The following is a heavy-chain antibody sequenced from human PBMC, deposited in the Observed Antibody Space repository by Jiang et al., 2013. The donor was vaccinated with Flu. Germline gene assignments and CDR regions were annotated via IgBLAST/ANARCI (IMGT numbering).Heavy chain of an antibody. V-gene: IGHV1-46*01. D-gene: IGHD5-18*01. CDR2: VNPSGGNT. CDR3: ASVVDTNPGRFDY. Sequence: VQLVESGAEVKKPGASVKVSCKASGYTFTTYYIHWIRQAPGQGLEWMGIVNPSGGNTAYAQKFQGRVTMTRDTSPSTVYMELSSLRSEDTAVYYCASVVDTNPGRFDYWGQGTLVTVSS. CDR1: GYTFTTYY. J-gene: IGHJ4*02.